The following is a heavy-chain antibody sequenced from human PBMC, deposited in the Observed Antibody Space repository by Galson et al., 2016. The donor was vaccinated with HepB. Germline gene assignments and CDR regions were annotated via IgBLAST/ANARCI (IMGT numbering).Heavy chain of an antibody. D-gene: IGHD3-10*01. CDR1: GYSFTNYW. CDR2: IYPGDSNI. Sequence: QSGAEVKKPGESLKISCKGSGYSFTNYWIGWVRQMPGKGLEWMGIIYPGDSNIRYRQSFQGQVTISADKSINTAYLQWSSLRASDTAMYFCARSYYGSGSYSVDYFDFWGQGTLVTVSS. CDR3: ARSYYGSGSYSVDYFDF. J-gene: IGHJ4*02. V-gene: IGHV5-51*01.